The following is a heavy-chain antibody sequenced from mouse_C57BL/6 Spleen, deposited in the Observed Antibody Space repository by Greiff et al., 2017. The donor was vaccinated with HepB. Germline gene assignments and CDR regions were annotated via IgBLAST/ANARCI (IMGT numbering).Heavy chain of an antibody. Sequence: VQLQQSGAELAKPGASVKLSCKASGYTFTSYWMHWVKQRPGQGLEWIGYINPSSGYTKYNQKFKDKATLTADKSSSTAYMQLSSLTYEDSAVYYCARWITTVVALYYYAMDYWGQGTSVTVSS. CDR2: INPSSGYT. J-gene: IGHJ4*01. CDR3: ARWITTVVALYYYAMDY. V-gene: IGHV1-7*01. CDR1: GYTFTSYW. D-gene: IGHD1-1*01.